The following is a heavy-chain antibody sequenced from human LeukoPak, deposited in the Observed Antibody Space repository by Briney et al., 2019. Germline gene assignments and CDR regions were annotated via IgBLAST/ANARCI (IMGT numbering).Heavy chain of an antibody. Sequence: ASVKVSCKASGYTFISYGLNWVRQAPERGLEWMGWISTYNGNTHSAEKFQGRVTMTTDTSTSTAYMELRSLTSDDTAVYYCARIDCSSTSCYGNSVDPWGQGTLVTVSS. CDR1: GYTFISYG. CDR3: ARIDCSSTSCYGNSVDP. CDR2: ISTYNGNT. J-gene: IGHJ5*02. D-gene: IGHD2-2*01. V-gene: IGHV1-18*01.